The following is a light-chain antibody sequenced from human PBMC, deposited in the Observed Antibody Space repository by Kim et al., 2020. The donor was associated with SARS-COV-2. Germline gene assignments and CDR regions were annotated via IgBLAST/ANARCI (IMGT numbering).Light chain of an antibody. J-gene: IGLJ1*01. Sequence: GQSITISCTGTSSDVGGYNSVSWYQPHPGKAPKLMIYDVSERASGVSNRFSGSQAGNTASLTISGLRAEDEADYYCSSHTTSSTYVFGSGTKVTVL. CDR1: SSDVGGYNS. V-gene: IGLV2-14*03. CDR3: SSHTTSSTYV. CDR2: DVS.